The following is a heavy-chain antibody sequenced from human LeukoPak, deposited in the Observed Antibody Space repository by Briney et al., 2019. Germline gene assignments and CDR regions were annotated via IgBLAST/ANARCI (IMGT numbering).Heavy chain of an antibody. D-gene: IGHD3-16*01. CDR2: ISSGGGYT. CDR3: ARTPLISGYYYYYMDV. CDR1: GFTFSSYS. V-gene: IGHV3-21*06. J-gene: IGHJ6*03. Sequence: GGSLRLSCASSGFTFSSYSMNWVRQAPGKVLEWVSSISSGGGYTYYADSVKGRFRITRDNDKNSLYLQMNSLRAEDTAVYDCARTPLISGYYYYYMDVWGKGTTVTVSS.